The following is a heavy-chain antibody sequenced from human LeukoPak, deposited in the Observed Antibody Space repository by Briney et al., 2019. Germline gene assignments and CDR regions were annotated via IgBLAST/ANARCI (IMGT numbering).Heavy chain of an antibody. CDR3: ARLPLSMSGYPPDY. Sequence: SETLSLTCTVSGGXVSSTSYSWGWLRQPPGKGLEWIASIYYSGKTYYTPSLKSRVIISVDTSKNQFSLRLNSVTAADTAVYYCARLPLSMSGYPPDYWGQGTMVTVSS. CDR1: GGXVSSTSYS. V-gene: IGHV4-39*01. D-gene: IGHD3-3*01. J-gene: IGHJ4*02. CDR2: IYYSGKT.